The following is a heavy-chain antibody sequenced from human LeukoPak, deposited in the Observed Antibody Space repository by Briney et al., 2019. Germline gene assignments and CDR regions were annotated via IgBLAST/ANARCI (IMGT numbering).Heavy chain of an antibody. CDR2: IDQSGGT. D-gene: IGHD3-10*01. J-gene: IGHJ4*02. CDR1: GGSFSGFY. Sequence: PSETLSLTCADSGGSFSGFYWSWVRQPPGKGPEWIGEIDQSGGTNYNPSLKSRVTISIDTSKNQFSLKMTSVTAADTAVYYCAINDGSGSYYKSDFWGQGTLVTVSS. CDR3: AINDGSGSYYKSDF. V-gene: IGHV4-34*01.